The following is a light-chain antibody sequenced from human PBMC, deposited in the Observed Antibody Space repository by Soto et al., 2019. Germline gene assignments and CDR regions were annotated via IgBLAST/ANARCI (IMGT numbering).Light chain of an antibody. CDR3: QQTFGTPRT. V-gene: IGKV1-39*01. Sequence: DIQMTQSPSSLSASLGDRVTITCRASQSVSNYLNWYQQKPGKAPNLLIYGVSTLQSGVSSRFSGGGSGTVFTLTISSLHPEDFAIYYCQQTFGTPRTFGGGTKVELK. CDR1: QSVSNY. J-gene: IGKJ4*01. CDR2: GVS.